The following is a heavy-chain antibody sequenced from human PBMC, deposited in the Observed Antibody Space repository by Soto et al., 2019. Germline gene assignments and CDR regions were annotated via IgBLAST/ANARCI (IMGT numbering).Heavy chain of an antibody. CDR2: INHNGST. V-gene: IGHV4-34*01. CDR1: GGSFSGYY. J-gene: IGHJ6*02. Sequence: TLSLTCAVYGGSFSGYYWSWIRQPPGKGLEWIGEINHNGSTNYNPSLKSRVTISVDTSKNQFSLKLSSVTAADTAVYYCARGFYDLDVWGQGTTVTVSS. CDR3: ARGFYDLDV.